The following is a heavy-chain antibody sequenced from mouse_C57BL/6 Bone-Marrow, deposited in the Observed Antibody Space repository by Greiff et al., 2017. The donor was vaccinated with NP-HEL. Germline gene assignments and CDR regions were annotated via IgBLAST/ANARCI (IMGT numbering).Heavy chain of an antibody. Sequence: EVHLVESGGGLVQPGESLKLSCESNEYEFPSHDMSWVRKTPEKRLELVAAINSDGGSTYYPDTMERRFIISRDTTKKTLYLQMSSLRSEDTALYYCARRGMITTVYYAMDYWGQGTSVTVSS. CDR2: INSDGGST. J-gene: IGHJ4*01. D-gene: IGHD2-4*01. V-gene: IGHV5-2*01. CDR1: EYEFPSHD. CDR3: ARRGMITTVYYAMDY.